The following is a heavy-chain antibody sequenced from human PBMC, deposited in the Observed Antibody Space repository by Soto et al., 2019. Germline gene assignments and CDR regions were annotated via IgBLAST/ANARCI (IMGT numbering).Heavy chain of an antibody. CDR1: GDSITNYF. CDR3: ARSGSLYYFEY. J-gene: IGHJ4*02. CDR2: VYSDGAT. Sequence: ATLSLTCTVSGDSITNYFWTWVGQGAGKGLEWIGCVYSDGATKYNSRLERRLTMAVDTSKNQCSLKLSSVTAADTAVYYCARSGSLYYFEYWGQWSLVTVSS. V-gene: IGHV4-4*07. D-gene: IGHD1-26*01.